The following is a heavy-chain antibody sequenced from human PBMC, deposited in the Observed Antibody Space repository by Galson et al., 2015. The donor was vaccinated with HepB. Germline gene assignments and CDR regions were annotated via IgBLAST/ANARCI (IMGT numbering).Heavy chain of an antibody. CDR2: ISAYNGNT. CDR3: ARDSEDYELPYGMDV. CDR1: GYTFTSYG. Sequence: SVKVSCKASGYTFTSYGISWVRQAPGQGLEWMGWISAYNGNTNYAQKLQGRVTMTTDTSTSTAYMELRSLRSDDTAVYYCARDSEDYELPYGMDVWGQGTTVTVSS. V-gene: IGHV1-18*04. J-gene: IGHJ6*02. D-gene: IGHD3-16*01.